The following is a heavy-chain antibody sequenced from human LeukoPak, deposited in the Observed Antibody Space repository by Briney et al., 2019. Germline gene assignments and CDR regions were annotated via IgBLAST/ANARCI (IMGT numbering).Heavy chain of an antibody. V-gene: IGHV3-33*01. CDR1: GFDLTEYG. Sequence: GGPLRLSCGASGFDLTEYGMHWVRQAPGKGLEWVAIMWSDGRNKYYAASVKGRFTISRDNSKKTLHLQMNGLRAEDTALYYCARDHGFSYYHGMDVWGQGTTVTVSS. J-gene: IGHJ6*02. CDR2: MWSDGRNK. CDR3: ARDHGFSYYHGMDV.